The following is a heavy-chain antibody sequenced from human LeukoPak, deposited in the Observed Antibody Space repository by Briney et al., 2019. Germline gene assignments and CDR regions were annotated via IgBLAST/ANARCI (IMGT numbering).Heavy chain of an antibody. D-gene: IGHD3-10*01. Sequence: SVKVSCKASGGTFSSYAISWVRQAPGQGLEWMGGIIPIFGTANYAQKFQGRVTITADESTSTAYMELSSLRYEDTAVYYCARLWFGESSGGGYFDYWGQGTLVTVSS. J-gene: IGHJ4*02. CDR2: IIPIFGTA. CDR3: ARLWFGESSGGGYFDY. V-gene: IGHV1-69*13. CDR1: GGTFSSYA.